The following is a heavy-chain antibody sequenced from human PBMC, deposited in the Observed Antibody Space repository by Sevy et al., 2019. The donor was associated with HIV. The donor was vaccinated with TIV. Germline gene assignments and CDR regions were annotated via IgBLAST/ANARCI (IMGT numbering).Heavy chain of an antibody. CDR2: ISGSGGST. Sequence: GGSLRLSCAASGFTFSSYAMSWVRQAPGKGLEWVSAISGSGGSTYYADSVKGRFTISRDNSKNTLYLQMNSLRAEDTAVYYCAKVDMVRGVKGYVNWFDPWGQGTLVTVSS. D-gene: IGHD3-10*01. J-gene: IGHJ5*02. CDR3: AKVDMVRGVKGYVNWFDP. V-gene: IGHV3-23*01. CDR1: GFTFSSYA.